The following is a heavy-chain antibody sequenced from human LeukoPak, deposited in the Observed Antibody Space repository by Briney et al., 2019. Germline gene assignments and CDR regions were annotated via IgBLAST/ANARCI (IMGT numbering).Heavy chain of an antibody. V-gene: IGHV3-15*01. Sequence: PGGSLRLSCAASGFTFSNAWMSWVRQAPGKGLEWVGRIKSKTDGGTTDYAAPVKGRFTISRDDSKNTLYLQMNSLKTEDTAVYYCTTVPMGIAAVEFDYWGQGTLVTVSS. CDR3: TTVPMGIAAVEFDY. J-gene: IGHJ4*02. CDR1: GFTFSNAW. D-gene: IGHD6-13*01. CDR2: IKSKTDGGTT.